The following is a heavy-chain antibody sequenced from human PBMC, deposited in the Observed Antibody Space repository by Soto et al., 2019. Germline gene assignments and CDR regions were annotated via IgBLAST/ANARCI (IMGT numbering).Heavy chain of an antibody. Sequence: QVQLQESGPGLVKPSGTLSLTCAVSGDSITSSVWWSWVRQPPGKGLEGIGETSHSGSTNYNPSPKGRVTISVDKSKNHFSLNLTSVGAADTAVYYCAKPRTAGDAFEIWGQGTMVTVSS. CDR1: GDSITSSVW. V-gene: IGHV4-4*02. CDR2: TSHSGST. CDR3: AKPRTAGDAFEI. J-gene: IGHJ3*02. D-gene: IGHD2-21*02.